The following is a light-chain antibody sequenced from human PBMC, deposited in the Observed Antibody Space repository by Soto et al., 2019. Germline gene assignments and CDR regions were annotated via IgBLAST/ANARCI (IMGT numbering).Light chain of an antibody. CDR1: QRINTSY. V-gene: IGKV3-20*01. CDR2: GAS. Sequence: EIVLTQSPGTLSLSPGERATLSCRASQRINTSYLAWYQQKPGQAPRLLIYGASSRATGIPDRFSGSGSGTDFTLTVSRLEPEDFAVYYCQQYGSSPRTFGQGTKVDNK. CDR3: QQYGSSPRT. J-gene: IGKJ1*01.